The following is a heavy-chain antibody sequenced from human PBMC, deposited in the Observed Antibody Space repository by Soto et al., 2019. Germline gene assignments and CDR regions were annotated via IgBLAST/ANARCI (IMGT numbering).Heavy chain of an antibody. J-gene: IGHJ4*02. CDR1: GGSISSGGYY. CDR3: ARAGHSSSWSPFDY. D-gene: IGHD6-13*01. Sequence: SETLSLTCTVSGGSISSGGYYWSWIRQHPGKGLEWIGYIYSSGSTYYNPSLKSRFTISVDTSKNQFSLKLSSVTAADTAVYYCARAGHSSSWSPFDYWGQGTLVTVSS. V-gene: IGHV4-31*03. CDR2: IYSSGST.